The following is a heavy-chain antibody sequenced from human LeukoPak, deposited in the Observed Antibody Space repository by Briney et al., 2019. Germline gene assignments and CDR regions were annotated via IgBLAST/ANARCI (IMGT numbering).Heavy chain of an antibody. CDR2: IIPIFGTA. Sequence: SVKVSCKASGGTFSSYAISWVRQAPGQGLEWKGGIIPIFGTANYAQKFQGRVTITTDESTSTAYMELSSLRSEDTAVYYCSSTSPWGFDYWGQGTLVTVSS. D-gene: IGHD2-2*01. J-gene: IGHJ4*02. CDR1: GGTFSSYA. V-gene: IGHV1-69*05. CDR3: SSTSPWGFDY.